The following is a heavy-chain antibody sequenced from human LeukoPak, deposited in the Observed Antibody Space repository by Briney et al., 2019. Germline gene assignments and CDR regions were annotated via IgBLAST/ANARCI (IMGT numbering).Heavy chain of an antibody. CDR2: ISVYNGHT. J-gene: IGHJ4*02. V-gene: IGHV1-18*01. CDR3: ARCGIIVGGVARPFGACFDY. CDR1: GYTFTSYG. D-gene: IGHD6-6*01. Sequence: GALVKVSCKASGYTFTSYGISWVRQAPGQGLEWMGWISVYNGHTNYAQNLQGRVTMTTDTSTGTAYMELRSLRSDDTAVYYCARCGIIVGGVARPFGACFDYWGQGTLVTVSS.